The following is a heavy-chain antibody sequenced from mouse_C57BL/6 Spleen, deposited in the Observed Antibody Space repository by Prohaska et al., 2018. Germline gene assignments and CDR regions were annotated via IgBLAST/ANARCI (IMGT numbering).Heavy chain of an antibody. CDR3: AREDYSNYEGLDY. D-gene: IGHD2-5*01. CDR2: IYPGDGDT. Sequence: QVQLQQSGPELVKPGASVKISCKASGYAFSSSWMNWVKQRPGKGLEWIGRIYPGDGDTNYNGKFKGKATLTADKSSSTAYMQLSSLTSEDSAVYFCAREDYSNYEGLDYWGQGTTLTVSS. CDR1: GYAFSSSW. V-gene: IGHV1-82*01. J-gene: IGHJ2*01.